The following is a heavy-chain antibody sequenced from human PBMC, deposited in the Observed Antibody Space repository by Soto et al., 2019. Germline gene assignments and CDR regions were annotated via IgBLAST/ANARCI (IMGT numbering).Heavy chain of an antibody. J-gene: IGHJ4*02. D-gene: IGHD2-2*01. Sequence: EVQLVESGGGLVQPGGSLRLSCAASGFTFSSYWMHWVRQVPEKGLVWVSRINSDGSITNYADAVKGRFTISRDNVKNTLYLQMNSLRAEDTAVYYCAKETSRFAVPPALDYWGQGTLVTVS. CDR3: AKETSRFAVPPALDY. V-gene: IGHV3-74*01. CDR2: INSDGSIT. CDR1: GFTFSSYW.